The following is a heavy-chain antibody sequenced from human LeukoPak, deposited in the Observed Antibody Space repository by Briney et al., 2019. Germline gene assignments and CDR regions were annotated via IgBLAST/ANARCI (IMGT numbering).Heavy chain of an antibody. CDR3: ARKHLMGRDGYNRYAFDI. J-gene: IGHJ3*02. D-gene: IGHD5-24*01. CDR2: INPSGGST. Sequence: GASVKVSCKASGYTSTSYYMHWVRQAPGQGLEWMGIINPSGGSTSYAQKFQGRVTMTRDTSTSTVYMELSSLRSEDTAVYYCARKHLMGRDGYNRYAFDIWGQGTMVTVSS. V-gene: IGHV1-46*01. CDR1: GYTSTSYY.